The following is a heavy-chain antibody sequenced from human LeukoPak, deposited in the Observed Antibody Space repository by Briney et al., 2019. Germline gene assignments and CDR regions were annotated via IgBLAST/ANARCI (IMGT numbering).Heavy chain of an antibody. V-gene: IGHV4-34*01. CDR2: INHSGST. CDR1: GGSLSGYY. D-gene: IGHD5-18*01. Sequence: PSETLSLTCAVYGGSLSGYYWSWIRQPPGKGLEWIGEINHSGSTNYNPSLKSRGTISVDTSKNQFSLKLSSVTAADTAVYYCARVKYRYGNRFDYWGQGTLVTVSS. J-gene: IGHJ4*02. CDR3: ARVKYRYGNRFDY.